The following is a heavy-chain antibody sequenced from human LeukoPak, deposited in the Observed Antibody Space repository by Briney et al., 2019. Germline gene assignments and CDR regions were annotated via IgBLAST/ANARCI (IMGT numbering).Heavy chain of an antibody. CDR2: IHHNGTR. D-gene: IGHD2-2*02. Sequence: SETLSLTCAVYGGSFSGYYCTWIRQPPGKGLEWIGEIHHNGTRNYNPSLKSRVTISADTFKNHFSLIVTSLTAADTAVYYCAAAPILRGEGGEHYKYGMDVWGQGTTVIVSS. J-gene: IGHJ6*02. CDR3: AAAPILRGEGGEHYKYGMDV. V-gene: IGHV4-34*01. CDR1: GGSFSGYY.